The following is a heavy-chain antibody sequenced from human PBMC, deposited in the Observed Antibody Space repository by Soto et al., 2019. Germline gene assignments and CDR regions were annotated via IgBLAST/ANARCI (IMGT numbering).Heavy chain of an antibody. Sequence: PWGSLRLSCSASGFSFRSYGMHWVRRARGKGPEWVAVIWYDGNKKYYGASVRGRFPISRDNSQNTLYLEMNSLRAEDTAVYYCVVDTTGLLDYWGQGTLVTVSS. CDR1: GFSFRSYG. V-gene: IGHV3-33*03. D-gene: IGHD5-18*01. CDR2: IWYDGNKK. J-gene: IGHJ4*02. CDR3: VVDTTGLLDY.